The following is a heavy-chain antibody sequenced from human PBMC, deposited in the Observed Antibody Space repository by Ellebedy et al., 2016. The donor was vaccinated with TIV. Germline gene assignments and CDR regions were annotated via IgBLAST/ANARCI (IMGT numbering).Heavy chain of an antibody. CDR3: ARDYGSGSSFDY. CDR2: IIPILGIT. D-gene: IGHD3-10*01. Sequence: SVKVSCXASGGTFSSYAISWVRQAPGQGLEWMGRIIPILGITNYAQKFQGRVTITADKSTSTAYMELSSLRSEDTAVYYCARDYGSGSSFDYWGQGTLVTVSS. J-gene: IGHJ4*02. V-gene: IGHV1-69*04. CDR1: GGTFSSYA.